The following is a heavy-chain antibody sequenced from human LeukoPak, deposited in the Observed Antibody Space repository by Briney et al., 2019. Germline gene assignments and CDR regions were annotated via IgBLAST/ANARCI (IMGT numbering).Heavy chain of an antibody. CDR3: AGNLPAAEDDAFDI. J-gene: IGHJ3*02. CDR1: GGSISSSSYY. D-gene: IGHD2-2*01. V-gene: IGHV4-39*01. CDR2: IYYSGST. Sequence: SETLSLTCTVSGGSISSSSYYWGWIRQPPGKGLEWIGSIYYSGSTYYNPSLKSRVTISVDTSKNQFSLKLSSVTAADTAVYYCAGNLPAAEDDAFDIWGQGTMVTVSS.